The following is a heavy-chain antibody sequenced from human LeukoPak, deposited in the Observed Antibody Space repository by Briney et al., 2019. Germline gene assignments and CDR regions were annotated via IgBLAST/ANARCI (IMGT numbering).Heavy chain of an antibody. V-gene: IGHV4-61*02. CDR2: SYTSGST. Sequence: KPSETLSLTCTVPGGSISSGSYYWSWIRQPAGKGLEWIGRSYTSGSTNYNPSLKSRVTISVDTSKNQFSLKLSSVTAADTAVYYCASSGYWGQGTLVTVSS. D-gene: IGHD3-10*01. CDR3: ASSGY. J-gene: IGHJ4*02. CDR1: GGSISSGSYY.